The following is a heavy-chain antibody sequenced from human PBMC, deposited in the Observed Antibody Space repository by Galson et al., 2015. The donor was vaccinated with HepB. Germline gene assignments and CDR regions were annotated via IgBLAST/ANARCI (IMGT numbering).Heavy chain of an antibody. Sequence: SVKVSCKASGGTFSSYAISWVRQAPGQGLEWMGGIIPIFGIANYAQKFQGRVTITADESTSTAYMELSSLRSEDTAVYYCARDQGSSGFLNWFDPWGQGTLVTVSS. CDR2: IIPIFGIA. CDR3: ARDQGSSGFLNWFDP. CDR1: GGTFSSYA. J-gene: IGHJ5*02. D-gene: IGHD6-19*01. V-gene: IGHV1-69*13.